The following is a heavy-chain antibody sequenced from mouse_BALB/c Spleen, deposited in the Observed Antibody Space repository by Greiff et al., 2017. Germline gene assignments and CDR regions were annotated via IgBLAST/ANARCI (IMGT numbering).Heavy chain of an antibody. D-gene: IGHD1-1*01. V-gene: IGHV1S81*02. CDR2: INPSNGRT. J-gene: IGHJ4*01. Sequence: QVQLQQPGAELVKPGASVKLSCKASGYTFTSYWMHWVKQRPGQGLEWIGEINPSNGRTNYNEKFKSKATLTVDKSSSTAYMQLSSLTSEDSAVYYCARGGYYYDAMDYWGQGTSVTVSA. CDR3: ARGGYYYDAMDY. CDR1: GYTFTSYW.